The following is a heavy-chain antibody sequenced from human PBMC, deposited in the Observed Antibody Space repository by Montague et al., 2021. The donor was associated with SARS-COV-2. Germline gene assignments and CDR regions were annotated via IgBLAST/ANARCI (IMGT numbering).Heavy chain of an antibody. CDR1: GGSFSGYH. V-gene: IGHV4-34*01. Sequence: SETLSLTCAVYGGSFSGYHWNWIRQPPGKGLEWIGEINHSGSANYNPSLKRRVTISVDTSKNQFSLKLNSVTAADTAVYYCARLGEGVVPAPILGVGPYYSYFYMDVWGKGATVTVSS. CDR3: ARLGEGVVPAPILGVGPYYSYFYMDV. CDR2: INHSGSA. D-gene: IGHD2-2*02. J-gene: IGHJ6*03.